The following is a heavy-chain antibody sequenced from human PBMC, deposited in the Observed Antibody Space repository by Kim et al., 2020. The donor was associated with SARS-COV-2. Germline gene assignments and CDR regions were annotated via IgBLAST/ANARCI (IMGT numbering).Heavy chain of an antibody. CDR1: GFTFSSYS. Sequence: GGSLRLSCAASGFTFSSYSMNWVRQAPGKGLEWVSYISSSSSTIYYADSVKGRFTISRDNAKNSLYLQMNSLRDEDTAVYYCARSAQWWLRLYYFDYWGQGTLVTVSS. CDR3: ARSAQWWLRLYYFDY. CDR2: ISSSSSTI. J-gene: IGHJ4*02. D-gene: IGHD5-12*01. V-gene: IGHV3-48*02.